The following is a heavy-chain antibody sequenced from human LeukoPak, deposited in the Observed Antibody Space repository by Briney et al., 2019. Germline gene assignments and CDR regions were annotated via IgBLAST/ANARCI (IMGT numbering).Heavy chain of an antibody. CDR2: YSGST. D-gene: IGHD5-12*01. J-gene: IGHJ3*02. Sequence: YSGSTNYNPSLKSRVTISVDTSKNQFSLKLSSVTAADTAVYYCARSHPISGYDSGPDAFDIWGQGTMVTVSS. CDR3: ARSHPISGYDSGPDAFDI. V-gene: IGHV4-59*01.